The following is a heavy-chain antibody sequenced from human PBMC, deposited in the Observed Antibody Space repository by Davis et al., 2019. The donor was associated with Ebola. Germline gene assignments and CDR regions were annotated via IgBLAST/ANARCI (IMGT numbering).Heavy chain of an antibody. D-gene: IGHD3-3*01. CDR2: IHGSGTGT. V-gene: IGHV3-23*01. J-gene: IGHJ5*02. CDR1: GFTFSYYA. Sequence: GESLKISCAVSGFTFSYYAMTWVRHAPGKVPERVSAIHGSGTGTFYAASVKGGFTVSRDNSKNTLYLELNSVRAEDTAIYYCVKDFTLSTWGQGTLVTVSS. CDR3: VKDFTLST.